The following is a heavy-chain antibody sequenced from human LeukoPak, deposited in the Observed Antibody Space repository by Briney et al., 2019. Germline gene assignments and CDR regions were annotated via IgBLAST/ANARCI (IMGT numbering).Heavy chain of an antibody. V-gene: IGHV4-39*07. CDR1: GGSISSSSYY. J-gene: IGHJ3*02. Sequence: SETLSLTCTVSGGSISSSSYYWGWIRQPPGKGLEWIGSIYYSGSTYYNPSLKSRVTISVDTSKNQFSLKLSSVTAADTALYYCAREGYYGSGTYTDEAFHIWGQGTMLTVSS. CDR2: IYYSGST. D-gene: IGHD3-10*01. CDR3: AREGYYGSGTYTDEAFHI.